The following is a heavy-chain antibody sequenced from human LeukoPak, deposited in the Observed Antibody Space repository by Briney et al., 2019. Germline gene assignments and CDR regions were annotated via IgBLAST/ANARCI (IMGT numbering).Heavy chain of an antibody. CDR3: ARGRQDTAILYYFDY. Sequence: IFPIFCTSNSAQKFQGRVTITTDESTTTAYMELSSLRSEDTAVYYCARGRQDTAILYYFDYWGQGTLVTVSS. J-gene: IGHJ4*02. D-gene: IGHD5-18*01. V-gene: IGHV1-69*05. CDR2: IFPIFCTS.